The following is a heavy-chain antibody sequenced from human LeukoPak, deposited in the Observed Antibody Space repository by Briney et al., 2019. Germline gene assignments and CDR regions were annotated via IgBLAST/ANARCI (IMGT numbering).Heavy chain of an antibody. CDR2: INPNSGGT. CDR3: ARDRLGWLHSAPNDYGDYVFAS. Sequence: GASVKVSCKDSGYTFTGYYMHWVRQAPGQGLEWMGWINPNSGGTNCAQKFQGRVTMTRDTSISTAYMELSRLRSDDTAVYYCARDRLGWLHSAPNDYGDYVFASWGQGTLVTVSS. V-gene: IGHV1-2*02. D-gene: IGHD4-17*01. CDR1: GYTFTGYY. J-gene: IGHJ5*02.